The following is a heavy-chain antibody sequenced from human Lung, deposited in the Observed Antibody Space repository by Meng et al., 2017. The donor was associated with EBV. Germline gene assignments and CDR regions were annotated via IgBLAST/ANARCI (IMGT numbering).Heavy chain of an antibody. CDR3: ARFYCSSTSCPHVLFDY. Sequence: HLGQSAADEKKPGASVKASCEASGFIFTSYAISWVRQAPGHGLQYMGWISAYNGNTNYAQELQGRVTMTTDTSTSTAYMELRSLRFDDTAVYYCARFYCSSTSCPHVLFDYWGQGTLVTVSS. V-gene: IGHV1-18*01. J-gene: IGHJ4*02. D-gene: IGHD2-2*01. CDR1: GFIFTSYA. CDR2: ISAYNGNT.